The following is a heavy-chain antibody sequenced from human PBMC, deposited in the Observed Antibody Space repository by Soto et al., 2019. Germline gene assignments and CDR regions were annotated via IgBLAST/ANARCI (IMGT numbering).Heavy chain of an antibody. CDR1: GYTFTGYY. D-gene: IGHD5-18*01. V-gene: IGHV1-2*02. CDR3: ACGYSYGYSLYYYGMGV. J-gene: IGHJ6*02. CDR2: INPNSGGT. Sequence: ASVKVSCKASGYTFTGYYMHWVRQAPGQGLEWMGWINPNSGGTNYAQKFQGRVTMTRDTSISTAYMELSRLRSDDTAVYYCACGYSYGYSLYYYGMGVWGQGTTVTVSS.